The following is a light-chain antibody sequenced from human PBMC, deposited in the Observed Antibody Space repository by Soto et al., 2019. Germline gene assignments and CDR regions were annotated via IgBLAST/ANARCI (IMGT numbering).Light chain of an antibody. J-gene: IGLJ2*01. V-gene: IGLV2-23*01. Sequence: QSALTQPASVSGSPGQSITISCTGTSSDVGTYNLVSWYQQHPGKAPKLMIYEGSKRPSGVSNRLSGSKSGNTASLTISGLQVEDEADYYCCSYAGSRTLVFGGGTKLTVL. CDR3: CSYAGSRTLV. CDR1: SSDVGTYNL. CDR2: EGS.